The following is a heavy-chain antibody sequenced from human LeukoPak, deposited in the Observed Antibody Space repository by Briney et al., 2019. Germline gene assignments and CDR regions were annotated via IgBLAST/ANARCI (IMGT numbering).Heavy chain of an antibody. J-gene: IGHJ5*02. CDR2: INHSGST. Sequence: PSETLSLTCAVYGGSFSGYYWSWIRQPPGKGLEWIGEINHSGSTNYNPSLKSRVTISVDTSKNQFSLKLSSVTAADTAVYYCARDLRYFDWYGGNWFDPWGQGTLVTVSS. CDR1: GGSFSGYY. D-gene: IGHD3-9*01. V-gene: IGHV4-34*01. CDR3: ARDLRYFDWYGGNWFDP.